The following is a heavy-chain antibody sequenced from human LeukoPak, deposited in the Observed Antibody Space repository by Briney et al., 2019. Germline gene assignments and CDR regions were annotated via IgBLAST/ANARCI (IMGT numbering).Heavy chain of an antibody. V-gene: IGHV3-64*01. CDR3: ARRRPYGDYDDY. D-gene: IGHD4-17*01. Sequence: SAISSNWGSTYYANSVKGRFTISRDNSKNTLYLQMGSLRAEDMAVYYCARRRPYGDYDDYWGQGTLVTVSS. CDR2: ISSNWGST. J-gene: IGHJ4*02.